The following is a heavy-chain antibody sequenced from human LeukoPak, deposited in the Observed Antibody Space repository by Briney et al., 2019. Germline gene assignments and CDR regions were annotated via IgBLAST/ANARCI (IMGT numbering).Heavy chain of an antibody. Sequence: PGGSLRLSCAASGFTFDDYAMHWVRQAPGKGLEWVSGISWNRGSIGYADSVKGRFTISRDNAKNSLYLRMNSLRAEDTALYYCAKDIFTGIAVAGIFDHWGQGALVTVSS. CDR1: GFTFDDYA. J-gene: IGHJ4*02. D-gene: IGHD6-19*01. CDR2: ISWNRGSI. CDR3: AKDIFTGIAVAGIFDH. V-gene: IGHV3-9*01.